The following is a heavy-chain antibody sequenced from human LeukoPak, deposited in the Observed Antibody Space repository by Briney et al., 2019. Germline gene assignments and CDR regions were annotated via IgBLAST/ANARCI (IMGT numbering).Heavy chain of an antibody. D-gene: IGHD1-26*01. V-gene: IGHV3-23*01. CDR2: ISGSGGST. CDR1: GFTFSSYA. Sequence: GGSLRLSCAASGFTFSSYAMSWVRQAPGKGLEWVSAISGSGGSTYYADSVKGRFTISRDNSKNTLYLQMNSLRAEDAAVYYCARDLTKVGATHIDYWGQGTLVTVSS. J-gene: IGHJ4*02. CDR3: ARDLTKVGATHIDY.